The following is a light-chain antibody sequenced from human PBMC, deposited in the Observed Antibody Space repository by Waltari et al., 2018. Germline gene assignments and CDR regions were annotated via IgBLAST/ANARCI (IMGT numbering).Light chain of an antibody. CDR1: SSYVGHYNY. CDR2: EVI. Sequence: QSALTQPAPVSGSPGPSITISCTGTSSYVGHYNYVSWYQQHPGKAPKLMIYEVINRPSGVSNRFSGSKSGNTASLTISGLQTEDEADYYCSSYATSSPYVFGTGTQVTVL. V-gene: IGLV2-14*01. CDR3: SSYATSSPYV. J-gene: IGLJ1*01.